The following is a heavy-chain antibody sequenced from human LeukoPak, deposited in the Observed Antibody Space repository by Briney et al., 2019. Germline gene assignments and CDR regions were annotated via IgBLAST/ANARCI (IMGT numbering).Heavy chain of an antibody. CDR2: ISYSGNS. J-gene: IGHJ3*02. CDR1: GGSISSYY. V-gene: IGHV4-59*08. CDR3: ARVGGDGYSYLEAFDI. D-gene: IGHD5-24*01. Sequence: KPSETLSLTCTVSGGSISSYYWSWIRQPPGKGLEWIGYISYSGNSNYNPSLKSRVTISVDSSKTQFSLKLSSVTAADTAFYYCARVGGDGYSYLEAFDIWGQGTLVTVSS.